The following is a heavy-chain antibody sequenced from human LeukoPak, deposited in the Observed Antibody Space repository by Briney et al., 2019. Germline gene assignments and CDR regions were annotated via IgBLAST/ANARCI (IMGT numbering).Heavy chain of an antibody. J-gene: IGHJ4*02. CDR1: GFTFSSYS. CDR3: ARGIAVAGTPYFDY. V-gene: IGHV3-21*01. Sequence: GGSLRLSCAASGFTFSSYSMNWVRQAPGKGLEWVSSISSSSSYIYYADSVRGRFTISRDNAKNSLYLQMNSLRAEDTAVYYCARGIAVAGTPYFDYWGQGTLVTVSS. D-gene: IGHD6-19*01. CDR2: ISSSSSYI.